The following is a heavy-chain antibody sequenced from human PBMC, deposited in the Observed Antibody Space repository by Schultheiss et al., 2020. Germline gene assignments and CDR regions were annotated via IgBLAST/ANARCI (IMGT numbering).Heavy chain of an antibody. CDR1: GFTVSSNY. CDR2: IYSGGST. CDR3: ARGGYCSSTSCPKNRLKGGYYGMDV. J-gene: IGHJ6*02. D-gene: IGHD2-2*01. Sequence: GESLKISCAASGFTVSSNYMSWVRQAPGKGLEWVSVIYSGGSTYYADSVKGRFTISRDNSKNTLYLQMNSLRAEDTAVYYCARGGYCSSTSCPKNRLKGGYYGMDVWGQGTTVTVSS. V-gene: IGHV3-53*01.